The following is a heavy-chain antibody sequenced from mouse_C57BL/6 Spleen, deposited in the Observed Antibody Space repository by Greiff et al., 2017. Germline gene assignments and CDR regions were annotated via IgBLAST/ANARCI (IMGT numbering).Heavy chain of an antibody. J-gene: IGHJ1*03. D-gene: IGHD2-3*01. CDR3: AGDGYYVGWYFDG. CDR2: IYPGDGDT. CDR1: GYAFSSSW. Sequence: QVQLQQSGPELVKPGASVKISCKASGYAFSSSWMNWVKQRPGTGLEWIGRIYPGDGDTNYNGKFKGKATLTADKSSSTAYMQLSSLTSEDSAVYFCAGDGYYVGWYFDGWGTGTTVTVSS. V-gene: IGHV1-82*01.